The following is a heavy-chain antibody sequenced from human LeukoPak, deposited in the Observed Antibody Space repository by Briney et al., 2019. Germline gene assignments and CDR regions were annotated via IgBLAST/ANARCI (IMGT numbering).Heavy chain of an antibody. CDR2: IYYSGST. CDR1: GGSISSSSYY. CDR3: ARHVKQWPADY. D-gene: IGHD6-19*01. V-gene: IGHV4-39*01. Sequence: SETLSLTCTVSGGSISSSSYYWGWIRQPPGKGLEWIGSIYYSGSTYYNPSLKSRVTISVDTSKNQFSLKLSSVTAADTAVYYCARHVKQWPADYWGQGALVTVSS. J-gene: IGHJ4*02.